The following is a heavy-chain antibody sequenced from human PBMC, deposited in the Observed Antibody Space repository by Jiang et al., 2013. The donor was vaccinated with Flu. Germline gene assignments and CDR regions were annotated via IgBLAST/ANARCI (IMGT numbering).Heavy chain of an antibody. Sequence: GLVKPSQTLSLTCTVSGGSISSGGYYWSWIRQHPGKGLEWIGYIYYSGSTYYNPSLKSRVTISVDTSKKQFSLKLSSVTAADTAVYYCARDSFQVGPIKDYSYYYMEVWGKGTTVTVSS. CDR2: IYYSGST. V-gene: IGHV4-31*03. D-gene: IGHD1-26*01. CDR1: GGSISSGGYY. CDR3: ARDSFQVGPIKDYSYYYMEV. J-gene: IGHJ6*03.